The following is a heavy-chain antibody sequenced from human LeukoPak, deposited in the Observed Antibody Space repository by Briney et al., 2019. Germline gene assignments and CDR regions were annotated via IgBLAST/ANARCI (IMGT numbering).Heavy chain of an antibody. CDR1: GFTFSSYG. CDR2: ISYDGSNK. J-gene: IGHJ3*01. V-gene: IGHV3-30*18. D-gene: IGHD3-10*01. Sequence: GGSLRLSCAASGFTFSSYGMHWVRQAPGKGLEWVAVISYDGSNKYYADSVKGRFTISRDNSKNTLYLQMNSLRAEDTAVYYCAKDLWWFGEYDAFDFWGQGTMVTVSS. CDR3: AKDLWWFGEYDAFDF.